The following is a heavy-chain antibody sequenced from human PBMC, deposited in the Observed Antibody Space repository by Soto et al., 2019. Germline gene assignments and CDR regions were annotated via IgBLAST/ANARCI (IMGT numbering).Heavy chain of an antibody. J-gene: IGHJ4*02. CDR1: GFTFSSYA. V-gene: IGHV3-23*01. Sequence: EVQLLESGGGLVRPGGSLRLSCVASGFTFSSYAMTWVRQAPGKGLEWVSAINPRGDRTYYADSVKGRFTISRDNSKNTRYLQIDSLRAEDTALYYCAKEGGIVEASGDYWGQGTLVTVSS. CDR3: AKEGGIVEASGDY. D-gene: IGHD1-26*01. CDR2: INPRGDRT.